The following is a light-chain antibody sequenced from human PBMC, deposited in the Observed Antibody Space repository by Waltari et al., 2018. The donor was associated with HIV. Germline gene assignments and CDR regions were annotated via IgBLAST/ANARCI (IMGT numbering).Light chain of an antibody. Sequence: EIVMTQSPLSLPVTPGESASISCRSRQTLLHSNGYTYLEWYVQKPGQSPQVLMYLGSNRASGVPDRFSGSGSGTDFTLKISRVEAEDVGIYYCMQSLQTPPFSFGQGTKLEIK. CDR1: QTLLHSNGYTY. J-gene: IGKJ2*03. CDR2: LGS. CDR3: MQSLQTPPFS. V-gene: IGKV2-28*01.